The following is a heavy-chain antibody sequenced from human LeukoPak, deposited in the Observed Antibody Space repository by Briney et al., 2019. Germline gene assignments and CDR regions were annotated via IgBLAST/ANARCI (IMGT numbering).Heavy chain of an antibody. J-gene: IGHJ4*02. D-gene: IGHD1-1*01. V-gene: IGHV1-69*05. CDR1: GGTFSSYA. CDR3: ARQLRGGTAHFDY. Sequence: ASAKVSCKASGGTFSSYAISWVRQAPGQGLEWMGGIIPIFGTANYAQKFQGRVTITTDESTSTAYMELSSLRSEDTAMYYCARQLRGGTAHFDYWGQGTLVTVSS. CDR2: IIPIFGTA.